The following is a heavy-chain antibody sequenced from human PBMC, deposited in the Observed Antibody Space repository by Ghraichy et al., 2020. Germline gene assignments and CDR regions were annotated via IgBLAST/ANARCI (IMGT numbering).Heavy chain of an antibody. CDR1: GFTFRNFG. V-gene: IGHV3-33*01. J-gene: IGHJ3*01. D-gene: IGHD4-23*01. Sequence: GESLNISCVASGFTFRNFGMHWVRQAPGKGLQWVAVIYYDGRTKYYADSVKGRFTVSRDNSMNTMYLQMNSLRAEDTAVYYCARGFASPGNFDAFDFWGQGKTVTVS. CDR2: IYYDGRTK. CDR3: ARGFASPGNFDAFDF.